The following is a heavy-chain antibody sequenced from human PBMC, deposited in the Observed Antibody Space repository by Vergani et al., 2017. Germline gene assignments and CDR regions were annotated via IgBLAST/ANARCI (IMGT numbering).Heavy chain of an antibody. D-gene: IGHD2-15*01. J-gene: IGHJ4*02. CDR2: ISGSGGST. CDR1: GFTFSSYA. Sequence: EVQLLESGGGLVQPGGSLRLSCAASGFTFSSYAMSWVRQAPGKGLEWVSAISGSGGSTYYADSVKGRFTISRDNSKNTLYLQMNSLRAEDTAVYYCAKANTRGYCSGGSCYYFDYWGQGTLVTVSS. CDR3: AKANTRGYCSGGSCYYFDY. V-gene: IGHV3-23*01.